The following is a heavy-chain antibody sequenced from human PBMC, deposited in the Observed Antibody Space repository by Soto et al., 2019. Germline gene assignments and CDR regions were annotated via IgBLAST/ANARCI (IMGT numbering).Heavy chain of an antibody. CDR2: IWYDGSNK. Sequence: GGSLRLSCAASGFTFSSYGMHWVRQAPGKGLEWVAVIWYDGSNKYYADSVKGRFTISRDNSKNTLYLQMNSLRAEDTAVYYCARDNQPRMVRGVLYYYYGMDVWGQGTTVTVSS. CDR3: ARDNQPRMVRGVLYYYYGMDV. V-gene: IGHV3-33*01. CDR1: GFTFSSYG. D-gene: IGHD3-10*01. J-gene: IGHJ6*02.